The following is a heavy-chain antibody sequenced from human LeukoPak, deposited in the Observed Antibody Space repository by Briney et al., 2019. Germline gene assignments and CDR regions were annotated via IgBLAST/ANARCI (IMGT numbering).Heavy chain of an antibody. Sequence: NPGGSLRLSCAASGFTFDDYAMHWVRQAPGKGLEWVSSISSSSSYIYYADSVKGRFTISRDNAKNSLYLQMNSLRAEDTAVYYCARDRGDGQQLFDYWGQGTLVTVSS. CDR1: GFTFDDYA. J-gene: IGHJ4*02. CDR3: ARDRGDGQQLFDY. V-gene: IGHV3-21*01. D-gene: IGHD6-13*01. CDR2: ISSSSSYI.